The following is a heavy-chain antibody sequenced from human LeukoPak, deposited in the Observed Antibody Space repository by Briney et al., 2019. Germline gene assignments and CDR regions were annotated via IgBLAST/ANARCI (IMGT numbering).Heavy chain of an antibody. J-gene: IGHJ5*02. D-gene: IGHD5-18*01. V-gene: IGHV3-33*06. CDR1: GFSFSSYG. CDR3: AKVGRQLSFDQ. Sequence: PGGSLRLSRAASGFSFSSYGMHWVRQAPGKGLEWVAVIWFDGSDKYYAESVKGRFTISRDNSKNTLYLQMDSLRAEDTAVYYCAKVGRQLSFDQWGQGTLVTVSS. CDR2: IWFDGSDK.